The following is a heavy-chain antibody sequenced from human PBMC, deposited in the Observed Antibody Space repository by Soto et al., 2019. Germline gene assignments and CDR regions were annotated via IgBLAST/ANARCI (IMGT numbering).Heavy chain of an antibody. J-gene: IGHJ4*02. CDR2: ISGSGGST. CDR3: AKGGYDILTGYYKPYFDY. CDR1: GFAFSSYA. D-gene: IGHD3-9*01. Sequence: GGSLRLSCAASGFAFSSYAMSWVRQAPGKGLEWVSAISGSGGSTYYADSVKGRFTISRDNSKNTLYLQMNSLRAEDTAVYYCAKGGYDILTGYYKPYFDYWGQGTLVTVSS. V-gene: IGHV3-23*01.